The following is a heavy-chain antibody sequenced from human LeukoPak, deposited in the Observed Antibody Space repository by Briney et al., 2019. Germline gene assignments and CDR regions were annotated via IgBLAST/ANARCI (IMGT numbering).Heavy chain of an antibody. Sequence: PSETLSLTCAVYGGSFSGYYWSWIRQPPGKGLEWIGEINHSGRINYNPSLKSRVTISVDTPKNQFSLKLSSVTAADTAVYYCARTAWGTYDILTGYQYYFDYWGQGTLVTVSS. CDR1: GGSFSGYY. V-gene: IGHV4-34*01. D-gene: IGHD3-9*01. J-gene: IGHJ4*02. CDR2: INHSGRI. CDR3: ARTAWGTYDILTGYQYYFDY.